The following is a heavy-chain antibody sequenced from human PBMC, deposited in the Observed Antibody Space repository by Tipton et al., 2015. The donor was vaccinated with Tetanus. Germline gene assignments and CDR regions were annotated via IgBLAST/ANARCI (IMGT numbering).Heavy chain of an antibody. J-gene: IGHJ4*02. Sequence: TLSLTCTVSGGSIRGGTFYWGWIRQPPGKGLEWIGSIYESGDTYYIPSLKSRVTISVDTSKNRFSLNLNSMAAADTGVYNCARHQSGYFTPFDYWGQGNLVTVSS. CDR1: GGSIRGGTFY. CDR3: ARHQSGYFTPFDY. CDR2: IYESGDT. D-gene: IGHD3-3*01. V-gene: IGHV4-39*01.